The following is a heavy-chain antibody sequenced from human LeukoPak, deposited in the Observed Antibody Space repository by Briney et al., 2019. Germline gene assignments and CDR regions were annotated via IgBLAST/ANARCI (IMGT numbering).Heavy chain of an antibody. V-gene: IGHV4-59*08. CDR2: IYYSGST. CDR1: GGSISSYY. Sequence: ASETLSLTCTVSGGSISSYYWSWIRQPPGKGLEWIGYIYYSGSTNYNPSLKSRVTISVDTSKNQFSLKLSSVTAADTAVYYCARHMKGRGYSSSWYYYGMDVWGQGTTVVVSS. D-gene: IGHD6-13*01. J-gene: IGHJ6*02. CDR3: ARHMKGRGYSSSWYYYGMDV.